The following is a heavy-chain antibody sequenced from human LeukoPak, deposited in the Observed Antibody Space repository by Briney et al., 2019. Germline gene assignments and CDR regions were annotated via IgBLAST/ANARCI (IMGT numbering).Heavy chain of an antibody. Sequence: AAVKVSCKASGYAFTSYGISWVRQAPGQGLEWMGWISAYNGNTNYGQKFQGRVTMATDTSTSTAYMELRSLRSDDTAVYYCARDFYSGSYYDYWGQGTLVTVSS. CDR3: ARDFYSGSYYDY. D-gene: IGHD1-26*01. CDR1: GYAFTSYG. V-gene: IGHV1-18*01. CDR2: ISAYNGNT. J-gene: IGHJ4*02.